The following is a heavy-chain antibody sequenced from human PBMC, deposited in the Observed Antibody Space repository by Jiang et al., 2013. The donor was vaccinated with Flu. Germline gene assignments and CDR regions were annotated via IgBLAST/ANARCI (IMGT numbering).Heavy chain of an antibody. CDR1: GHTFTNYV. Sequence: GAEVKKPGASVKVSCEASGHTFTNYVIHWVRQAPGQRLEWMGWINTGNGNTRYSQKFQGRVIITRDTSATTASMELSSLGSEDTAVYYCASGHCSDDCYFDYWGQGTLVTVSS. CDR3: ASGHCSDDCYFDY. CDR2: INTGNGNT. D-gene: IGHD2-21*02. J-gene: IGHJ4*02. V-gene: IGHV1-3*04.